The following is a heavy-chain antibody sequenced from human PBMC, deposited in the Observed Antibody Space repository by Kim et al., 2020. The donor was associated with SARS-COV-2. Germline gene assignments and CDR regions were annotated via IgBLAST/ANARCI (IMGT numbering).Heavy chain of an antibody. CDR2: ISGSGGST. D-gene: IGHD3-3*01. Sequence: GGSLRLSCAASGFTFSSYAMSWVRQAPGKGLEWVSAISGSGGSTYYADYVKGRFTISRDNSKNTLYLQMNSLRAEDTAVYYCAKGGTGITIFGVVILEDYFDYWGQGTLVTVSS. J-gene: IGHJ4*02. CDR1: GFTFSSYA. CDR3: AKGGTGITIFGVVILEDYFDY. V-gene: IGHV3-23*01.